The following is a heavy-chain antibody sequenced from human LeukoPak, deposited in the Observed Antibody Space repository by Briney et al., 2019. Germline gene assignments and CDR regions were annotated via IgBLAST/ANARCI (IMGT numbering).Heavy chain of an antibody. Sequence: ASVKVSCKVSGYTLTELSMHWVRQAPGKGLEWVGGFDPEDGETIYAQKFQGRVTMTEDTSTDTAYMELSSLRSEDTAVYYCATRPLLAGKNYGMDVWGQGTTVTVSS. CDR3: ATRPLLAGKNYGMDV. J-gene: IGHJ6*02. CDR1: GYTLTELS. D-gene: IGHD2-15*01. V-gene: IGHV1-24*01. CDR2: FDPEDGET.